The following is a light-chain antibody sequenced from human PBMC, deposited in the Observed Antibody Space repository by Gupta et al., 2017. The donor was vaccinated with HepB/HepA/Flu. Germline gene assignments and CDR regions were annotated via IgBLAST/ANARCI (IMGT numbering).Light chain of an antibody. CDR3: AAWDTSQGGHVV. J-gene: IGLJ2*01. V-gene: IGLV1-47*01. CDR1: GSNLGTSF. Sequence: QSVLTHSPSASGTPGHRVNISCSGSGSNLGTSFVYWYQLLPGAAPKVLMYRNSQSTSGVPDRFSGSKAGTSASQGIRXLXSEDEGXYYCAAWDTSQGGHVVFGGGTKVTVL. CDR2: RNS.